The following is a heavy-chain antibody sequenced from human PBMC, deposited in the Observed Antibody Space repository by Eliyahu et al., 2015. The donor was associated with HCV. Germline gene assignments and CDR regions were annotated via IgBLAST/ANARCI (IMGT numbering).Heavy chain of an antibody. J-gene: IGHJ3*01. Sequence: SXGTTWSWMXQARSRGPEWLGRTYYRSKWYNDYALSVKSRITINPDTSNNHLSLQLDSLTPEDTAVYYCARHYGGRIDVWGQGTKVTVSS. CDR3: ARHYGGRIDV. D-gene: IGHD3-10*01. V-gene: IGHV6-1*01. CDR2: TYYRSKWYN. CDR1: SXGTT.